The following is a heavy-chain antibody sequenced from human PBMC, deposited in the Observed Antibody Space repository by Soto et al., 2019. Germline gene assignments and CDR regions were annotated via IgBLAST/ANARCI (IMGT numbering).Heavy chain of an antibody. D-gene: IGHD1-20*01. V-gene: IGHV3-23*01. Sequence: VQLLESGGGLVQPGGSLRLSCAASGFTFNIFAMNWVRQAPGKGLEWVSAIGGGDHERYYADSVKGRFTISRDNSKITLFLQMNRVRAEDTAVYYCAKDRMDHNSVWDPFDIWGQGTMVIVSS. CDR1: GFTFNIFA. CDR2: IGGGDHER. J-gene: IGHJ3*02. CDR3: AKDRMDHNSVWDPFDI.